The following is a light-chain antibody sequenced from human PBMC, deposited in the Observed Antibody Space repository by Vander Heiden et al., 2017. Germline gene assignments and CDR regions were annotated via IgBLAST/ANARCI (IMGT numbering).Light chain of an antibody. CDR1: QSLLHSNGYNY. J-gene: IGKJ1*01. CDR2: LGS. Sequence: DIVMTQSPLYLPVLPGEPASISCRASQSLLHSNGYNYLEWYLQKPGRSPQLLIYLGSNRASGGPDRCSGSGSGTDFTLKISRVEAEDVGVYYCMQALQTPPWTFGQGTKVEIK. V-gene: IGKV2-28*01. CDR3: MQALQTPPWT.